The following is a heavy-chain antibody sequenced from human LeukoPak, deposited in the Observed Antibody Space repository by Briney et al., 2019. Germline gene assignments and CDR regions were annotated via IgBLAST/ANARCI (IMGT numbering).Heavy chain of an antibody. J-gene: IGHJ3*02. CDR1: GFTFSSYA. D-gene: IGHD6-13*01. Sequence: GGSLRLSCAASGFTFSSYAMSWVRQAPGKGLEWVSAISGSGGSTYYADSVKGRFTISRDNSKNTLYLQMNSLRAEDTAVYYCAKVFGGITSSSWYRVWSAFDIWGQGTMVTVSS. CDR2: ISGSGGST. CDR3: AKVFGGITSSSWYRVWSAFDI. V-gene: IGHV3-23*01.